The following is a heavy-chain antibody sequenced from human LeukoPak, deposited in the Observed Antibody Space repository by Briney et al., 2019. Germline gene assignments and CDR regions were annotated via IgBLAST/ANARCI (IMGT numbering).Heavy chain of an antibody. Sequence: GGSLRLSCAASGFTFSDYYMNWIRQAPGGGLEWISFISGSGDTIYYADSVKGRFTISRDNAKNALYLQMNSLRAEDSAVYYCARRTYYNFWSGYPTSYYYYYYMDVWGKGTTVTVSS. D-gene: IGHD3-3*01. CDR1: GFTFSDYY. V-gene: IGHV3-11*01. J-gene: IGHJ6*03. CDR2: ISGSGDTI. CDR3: ARRTYYNFWSGYPTSYYYYYYMDV.